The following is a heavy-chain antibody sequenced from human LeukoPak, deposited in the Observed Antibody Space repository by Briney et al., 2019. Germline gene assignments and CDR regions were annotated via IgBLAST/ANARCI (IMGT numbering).Heavy chain of an antibody. CDR3: ARDPSSHYYDSSGLDY. Sequence: GGSLRLSCAASGFTFSSYGMHWVRQAPGKGLEWVAFIRYDGSNKYYADSVKGRFTISRDNSKNTLYLQMNSLRAEDTAVYYCARDPSSHYYDSSGLDYWGQGTLVTVSS. D-gene: IGHD3-22*01. V-gene: IGHV3-30*02. J-gene: IGHJ4*02. CDR2: IRYDGSNK. CDR1: GFTFSSYG.